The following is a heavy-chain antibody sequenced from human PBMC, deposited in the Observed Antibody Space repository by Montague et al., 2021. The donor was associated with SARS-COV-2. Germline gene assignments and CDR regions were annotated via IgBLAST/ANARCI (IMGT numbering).Heavy chain of an antibody. D-gene: IGHD6-13*01. CDR1: GGSLSSSSYY. V-gene: IGHV4-39*01. CDR3: ARPQQQLAFDY. J-gene: IGHJ4*02. Sequence: SEALSLTCTVSGGSLSSSSYYWGWIRQPPGKGLDWVGSFFFSGNTYYNPYLKSPVTISVDTSKNKFSLKLRPATAADTAVYYCARPQQQLAFDYWGQGTLVTVSS. CDR2: FFFSGNT.